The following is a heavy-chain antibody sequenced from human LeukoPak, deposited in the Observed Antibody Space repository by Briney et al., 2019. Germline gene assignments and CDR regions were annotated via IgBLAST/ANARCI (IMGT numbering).Heavy chain of an antibody. D-gene: IGHD6-19*01. J-gene: IGHJ4*02. Sequence: PSETLSLTCTVSAGSISRYSGSWIRQPAGKGLEWIGRIYSSGSTTYNPSLMSRVTMSVDTSKNQFSLKVRSVTAADTAVYYCARDGDPSGWSFHYWGQGTLVTVSS. CDR3: ARDGDPSGWSFHY. CDR1: AGSISRYS. V-gene: IGHV4-4*07. CDR2: IYSSGST.